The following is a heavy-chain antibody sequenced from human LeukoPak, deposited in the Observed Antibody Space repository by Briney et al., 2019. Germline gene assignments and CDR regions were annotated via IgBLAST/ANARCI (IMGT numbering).Heavy chain of an antibody. CDR1: GFTFSSYA. J-gene: IGHJ4*02. CDR3: AKSPGKAAAGSVDY. CDR2: ISGSGGST. Sequence: PGGSLRLSCAASGFTFSSYAMSWVRQAPGKGLEWVSAISGSGGSTYYADSVKGRFTISRDNSKNTLYLQMNSLRAEDTAVYSCAKSPGKAAAGSVDYWGQGTLVTVSS. V-gene: IGHV3-23*01. D-gene: IGHD6-13*01.